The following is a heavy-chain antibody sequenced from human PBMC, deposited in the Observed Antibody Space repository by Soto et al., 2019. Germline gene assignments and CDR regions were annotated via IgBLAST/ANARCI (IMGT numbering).Heavy chain of an antibody. CDR2: INPNNGDT. Sequence: QVQLVQSGAEVKKPGASVKVSCKASGYTFTVYYLHWVRQAPGQGLECMGWINPNNGDTNYAQKFQGRVTMTRDTSISTAYMEVSRLRSDDTAVYYCARSVSFITPRPDYWGQGTLVTVSS. V-gene: IGHV1-2*02. J-gene: IGHJ4*02. CDR3: ARSVSFITPRPDY. CDR1: GYTFTVYY. D-gene: IGHD6-6*01.